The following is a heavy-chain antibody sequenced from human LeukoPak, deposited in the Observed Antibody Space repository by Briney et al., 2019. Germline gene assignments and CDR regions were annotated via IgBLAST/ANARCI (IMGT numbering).Heavy chain of an antibody. CDR3: AKGHIAAAGIKYFQH. Sequence: PGGSQRLSCAASGFTFSSYAMSWVRQAPGKGLEWVSAISGSGGSTYYADSVKGRFTISRDNSKNTLYLQMNSLRAEDTAVYYCAKGHIAAAGIKYFQHWGQGTLVTVSS. D-gene: IGHD6-13*01. CDR2: ISGSGGST. V-gene: IGHV3-23*01. CDR1: GFTFSSYA. J-gene: IGHJ1*01.